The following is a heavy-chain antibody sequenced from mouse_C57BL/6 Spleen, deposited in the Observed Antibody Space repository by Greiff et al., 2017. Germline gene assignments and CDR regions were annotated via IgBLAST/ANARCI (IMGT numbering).Heavy chain of an antibody. J-gene: IGHJ2*01. D-gene: IGHD2-3*01. Sequence: EVQLQESGPGLVKPSQSLSLTCSVTGYSITSGYYWNWIRQFPGNKLEWMGYISYDGSNNYNPSLKNRISITRDTSKNQFFLKLNSVTTEDTATYYCAREGNGYYRYFDYWGQGTTLTVSS. CDR3: AREGNGYYRYFDY. CDR2: ISYDGSN. V-gene: IGHV3-6*01. CDR1: GYSITSGYY.